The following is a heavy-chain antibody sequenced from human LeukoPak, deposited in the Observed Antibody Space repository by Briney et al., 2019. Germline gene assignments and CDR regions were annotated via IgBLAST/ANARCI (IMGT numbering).Heavy chain of an antibody. CDR2: INPSGGST. J-gene: IGHJ3*02. D-gene: IGHD3-10*01. CDR1: GYTFTSYY. Sequence: GASVKVSCKASGYTFTSYYMHWVRQAPGQGLEWMGIINPSGGSTSYAQKFQGRVTMTRDTSTSTVYMELGSLRSEDTAVYYCATTYGSGSYPSAAFDIWGQGTMVTVSS. V-gene: IGHV1-46*01. CDR3: ATTYGSGSYPSAAFDI.